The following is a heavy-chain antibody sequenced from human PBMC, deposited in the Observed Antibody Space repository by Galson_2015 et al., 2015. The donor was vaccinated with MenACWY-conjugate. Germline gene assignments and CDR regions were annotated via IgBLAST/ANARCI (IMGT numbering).Heavy chain of an antibody. J-gene: IGHJ6*02. CDR2: IKQDGSEK. Sequence: SLRLSCAASGFTFSSYWMSWVRQAPGKGLEWVANIKQDGSEKYYVDSVKGRFTISRDNAKNSLYLQMNSLRAEDTAVYYCARDRQSRYDYVWGSYRSLGGMDVWGQGTTVTVSS. D-gene: IGHD3-16*02. V-gene: IGHV3-7*03. CDR1: GFTFSSYW. CDR3: ARDRQSRYDYVWGSYRSLGGMDV.